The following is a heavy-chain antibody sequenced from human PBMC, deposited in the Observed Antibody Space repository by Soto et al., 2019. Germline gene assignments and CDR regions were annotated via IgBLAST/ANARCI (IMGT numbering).Heavy chain of an antibody. D-gene: IGHD3-10*01. J-gene: IGHJ4*02. CDR2: FDPEDGET. Sequence: ASVKVSCKICGYTLSELSMHWVRQAPGKGLEWMGGFDPEDGETIYAQKFQGRVTMTEDISTDTAYMDLSSLRSEDTAVYYCATGLWFGESGYFDYWGQGTLVTVSS. CDR1: GYTLSELS. CDR3: ATGLWFGESGYFDY. V-gene: IGHV1-24*01.